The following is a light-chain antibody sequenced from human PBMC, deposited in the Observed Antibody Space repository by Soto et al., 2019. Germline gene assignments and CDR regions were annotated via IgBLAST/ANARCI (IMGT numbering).Light chain of an antibody. CDR1: SSDVGSYNL. V-gene: IGLV2-23*03. CDR2: EGS. CDR3: CSYAGSSTFVYV. Sequence: SVLTQPASVSGSPGQSITISCTGTSSDVGSYNLVSWYQQHPGKAPKLMIYEGSKRPSGVSNRFSGSKSGNTASLTISGLQAEDEADYYCCSYAGSSTFVYVFGTGTNVTVL. J-gene: IGLJ1*01.